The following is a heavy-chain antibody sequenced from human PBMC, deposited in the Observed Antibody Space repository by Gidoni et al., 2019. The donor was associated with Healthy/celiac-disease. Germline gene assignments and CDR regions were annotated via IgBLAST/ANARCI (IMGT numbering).Heavy chain of an antibody. CDR3: AKWLAVAGSYYFDY. CDR2: IIGSGGST. J-gene: IGHJ4*02. D-gene: IGHD6-19*01. CDR1: GFPFSRDA. V-gene: IGHV3-23*01. Sequence: EVQLLESGGGLVQPGGSLRLFCADPGFPFSRDAMSWVRRAPGKGLQWSSAIIGSGGSTYYEDAVKGRFTISRDNSNNTLYLQMNSLRAEDTAVYYCAKWLAVAGSYYFDYWGQGTLVTVSS.